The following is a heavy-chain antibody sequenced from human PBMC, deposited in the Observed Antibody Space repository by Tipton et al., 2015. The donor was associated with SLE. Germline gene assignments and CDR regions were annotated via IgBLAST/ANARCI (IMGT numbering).Heavy chain of an antibody. Sequence: TLSLTCSVSGGSISNYSWSWIRQPAGKGLEWIGRIYRSGGTDYNTSLKSRVTLSVDTSRNRFSLKLTSVTAADAAVYYCAREGDRDYFDFWARECWSPSP. CDR1: GGSISNYS. D-gene: IGHD2-21*02. CDR2: IYRSGGT. J-gene: IGHJ4*02. CDR3: AREGDRDYFDF. V-gene: IGHV4-4*07.